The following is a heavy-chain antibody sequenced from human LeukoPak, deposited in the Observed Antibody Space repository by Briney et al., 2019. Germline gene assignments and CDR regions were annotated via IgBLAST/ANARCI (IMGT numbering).Heavy chain of an antibody. Sequence: PGGSLRLSCAASGFTFSSYAMSWVRQAPGKGLEWVSAISGSGGSTYYADSVKGRFTISRDNSKNTLYLQMNSLRAEDTAVYYCANFYSGRDNFDYWGQGTLVTVSS. CDR3: ANFYSGRDNFDY. D-gene: IGHD1-26*01. CDR2: ISGSGGST. J-gene: IGHJ4*02. V-gene: IGHV3-23*01. CDR1: GFTFSSYA.